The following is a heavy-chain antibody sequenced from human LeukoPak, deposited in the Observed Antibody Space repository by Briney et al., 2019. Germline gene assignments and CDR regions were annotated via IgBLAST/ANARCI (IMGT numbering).Heavy chain of an antibody. CDR3: AKDNWNDDGGFDY. D-gene: IGHD1-1*01. CDR2: ISASGGMT. J-gene: IGHJ4*02. CDR1: GFTVTHYA. Sequence: GGSPRLSCAAPGFTVTHYAMTWGRQAPGEGLGWGSSISASGGMTYYADSVKGRFTISRDNSKNTLYLQMNSLRAEDTAVYYCAKDNWNDDGGFDYWGQGTLVTVSS. V-gene: IGHV3-23*01.